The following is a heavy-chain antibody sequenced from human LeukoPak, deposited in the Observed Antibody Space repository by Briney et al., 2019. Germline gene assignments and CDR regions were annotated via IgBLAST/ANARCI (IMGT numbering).Heavy chain of an antibody. CDR3: ATSETVGTTTGRRVLDY. J-gene: IGHJ4*02. CDR1: GYTFIDYY. V-gene: IGHV1-2*02. CDR2: IDPKSGGT. D-gene: IGHD1-26*01. Sequence: ASVKVSCKASGYTFIDYYMHWVRQAPGQGLEWMGWIDPKSGGTSYAQKFQDRVAMIRDTSISTAYMELTRLRSDDTAVYYCATSETVGTTTGRRVLDYWGQGTLVTVSS.